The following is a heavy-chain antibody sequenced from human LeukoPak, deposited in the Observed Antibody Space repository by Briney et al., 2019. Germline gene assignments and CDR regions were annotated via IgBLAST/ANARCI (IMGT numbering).Heavy chain of an antibody. CDR1: GFTVSNNY. D-gene: IGHD3-22*01. J-gene: IGHJ4*02. CDR2: IYGGGTT. V-gene: IGHV3-53*01. Sequence: GGSLRLSCTASGFTVSNNYISWVRQAPGKGLEWVSVIYGGGTTYYADSVKGRFTISRDNSKNTVYLQMNSLRAEDTAVYYCARGKSSGYYHGDDPYVDYWGQGTLVTVSS. CDR3: ARGKSSGYYHGDDPYVDY.